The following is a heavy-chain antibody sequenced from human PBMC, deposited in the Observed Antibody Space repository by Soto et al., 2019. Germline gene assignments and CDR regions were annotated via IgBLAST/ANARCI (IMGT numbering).Heavy chain of an antibody. CDR1: GGSFSGYY. Sequence: PSETLSLTCAVYGGSFSGYYWSWIRQPPGKGLEWIGEINHSGSTNYNPSLKSRVTISVDTSKNQFSLKLSSVTAADTAVYYCARGPGSGWYARPRGDYRMDVWGQGTTVTVSS. D-gene: IGHD6-19*01. V-gene: IGHV4-34*01. CDR2: INHSGST. CDR3: ARGPGSGWYARPRGDYRMDV. J-gene: IGHJ6*02.